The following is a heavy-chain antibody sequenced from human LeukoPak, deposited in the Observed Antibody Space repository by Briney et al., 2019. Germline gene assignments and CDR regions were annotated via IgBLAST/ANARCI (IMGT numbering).Heavy chain of an antibody. CDR2: IWYDGSNK. J-gene: IGHJ4*02. D-gene: IGHD4-11*01. CDR3: ARDYSKGERGYFDY. V-gene: IGHV3-33*01. Sequence: GGSLRLSCAASGFTFRSYGMHWVRQAPGKGLEWVAVIWYDGSNKYYADSVKGRFTISRDNSKNTLYLQMNCLRAEDTAVYYCARDYSKGERGYFDYWGQGTLVTVSS. CDR1: GFTFRSYG.